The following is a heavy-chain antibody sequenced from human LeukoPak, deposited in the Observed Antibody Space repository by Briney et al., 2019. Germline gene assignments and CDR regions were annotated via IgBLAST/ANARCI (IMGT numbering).Heavy chain of an antibody. J-gene: IGHJ4*02. CDR1: VYTFTANF. Sequence: ASVKVSCKASVYTFTANFIYGVCQAPGRGLEWMGWINPNSGGTNYAQKFQGRVTMTRDTSISTAYMELRMLTSDETAVYYCARGRGCSGGSFDLEQNYFDYWGQGTLVSVSS. D-gene: IGHD2-15*01. V-gene: IGHV1-2*02. CDR3: ARGRGCSGGSFDLEQNYFDY. CDR2: INPNSGGT.